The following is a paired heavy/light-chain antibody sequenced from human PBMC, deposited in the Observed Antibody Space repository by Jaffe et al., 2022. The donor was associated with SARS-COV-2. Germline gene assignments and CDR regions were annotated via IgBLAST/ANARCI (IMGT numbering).Heavy chain of an antibody. J-gene: IGHJ4*02. CDR1: GFTFDDYT. CDR3: AKGLRRRGSYRLSLEY. Sequence: EVQLVESGGVVVQPGGSLRLSCAASGFTFDDYTMHWVRQPPGKGLEWVSLIYWDATNTYYADSVKGRFTVSRDNSKNSLYLQMNRVRTEDTALYFCAKGLRRRGSYRLSLEYWGQGTLVTVSS. CDR2: IYWDATNT. V-gene: IGHV3-43*01. D-gene: IGHD3-16*02.
Light chain of an antibody. Sequence: QSVLTQPPSVSAAPGQKVTFSCSGSSSNIGDNYVSWYQQLPGTAPKLLIYENNKRPSGIPDRFSGSKSGTSATLDITGLQTGDEADYYCGTWDSSLSALFGGGTKLTVL. CDR3: GTWDSSLSAL. CDR2: ENN. J-gene: IGLJ2*01. CDR1: SSNIGDNY. V-gene: IGLV1-51*02.